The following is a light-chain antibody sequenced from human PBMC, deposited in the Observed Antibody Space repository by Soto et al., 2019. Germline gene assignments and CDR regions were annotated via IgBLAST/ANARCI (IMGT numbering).Light chain of an antibody. J-gene: IGKJ5*01. CDR1: QVISTS. V-gene: IGKV1-9*01. Sequence: GESDTITCRTSQVISTSLAWYQVKPGKAPKLLIYAASTLESGVPSRFSATVSGTEFSLTITSLQPEDFATYYCQQLFVSPITFGQGTRLEIK. CDR3: QQLFVSPIT. CDR2: AAS.